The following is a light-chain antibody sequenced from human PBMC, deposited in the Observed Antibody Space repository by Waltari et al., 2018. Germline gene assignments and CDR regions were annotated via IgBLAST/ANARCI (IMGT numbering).Light chain of an antibody. J-gene: IGKJ1*01. CDR3: QQSYGSRT. CDR2: AAS. Sequence: DIQMTQSPTSLSASVGDRVTITCRASQSISSYLNWYQQKPGKAPKLLIYAASSLQSGVPSRFSGSESGTDFTLTISSLQPEDFATYYCQQSYGSRTFGQGTKVEIK. V-gene: IGKV1-39*01. CDR1: QSISSY.